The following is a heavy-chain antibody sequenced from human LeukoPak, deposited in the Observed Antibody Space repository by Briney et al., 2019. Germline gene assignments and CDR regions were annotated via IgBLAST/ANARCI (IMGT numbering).Heavy chain of an antibody. CDR3: ARVPAAGTVSVDY. D-gene: IGHD6-13*01. CDR2: INQDGSEKEK. CDR1: GFTFSSYW. J-gene: IGHJ4*02. V-gene: IGHV3-7*01. Sequence: PGGSLRLSCATSGFTFSSYWMSWVRQAPGRGLEWVANINQDGSEKEKFYVDSVKGRFTISRDNAKNSVYLQMSSLRAEDTAVYYCARVPAAGTVSVDYWGQGTLVTVSS.